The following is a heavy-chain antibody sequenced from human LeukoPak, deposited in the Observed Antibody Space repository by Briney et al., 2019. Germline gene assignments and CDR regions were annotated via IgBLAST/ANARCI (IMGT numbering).Heavy chain of an antibody. CDR2: IKEDGSQK. CDR3: ARDQMGPYYGMDV. V-gene: IGHV3-7*03. D-gene: IGHD5-24*01. Sequence: PGGSLRLSCAASGFTFSSFWMTWVRQAPGKGLEWVANIKEDGSQKYYADSVKGRFTISRDNAKNSLSLQMDSLRAEDTAVYYCARDQMGPYYGMDVWGQGTTVTVSS. J-gene: IGHJ6*02. CDR1: GFTFSSFW.